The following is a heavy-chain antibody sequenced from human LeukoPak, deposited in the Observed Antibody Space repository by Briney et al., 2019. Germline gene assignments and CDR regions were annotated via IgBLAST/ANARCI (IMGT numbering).Heavy chain of an antibody. V-gene: IGHV3-7*01. J-gene: IGHJ5*02. CDR1: GFTFSSYW. Sequence: PGGSLRLSCAASGFTFSSYWMSWVRQAPGKGLEWVANIKQDGSEKYYVDSVKGRFTISRDNAKNSLYLQMNSLRAEDTAVYYCARDVWFRELDWFDPWGQGTLVTVSS. CDR2: IKQDGSEK. CDR3: ARDVWFRELDWFDP. D-gene: IGHD3-10*01.